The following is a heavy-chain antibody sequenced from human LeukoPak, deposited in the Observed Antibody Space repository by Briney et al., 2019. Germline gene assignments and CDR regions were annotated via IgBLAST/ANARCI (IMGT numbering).Heavy chain of an antibody. D-gene: IGHD6-13*01. J-gene: IGHJ4*02. CDR2: IYPGDSDT. Sequence: GESLKISCKGSGYSFTSYWIGWVRQMPGKGLEWMEIIYPGDSDTRYSPSFQGQVTISADKSISTAYLQWSSLKASDTAMYYCARRGMSSSWTDPFDYWGQGTLVTVSS. CDR1: GYSFTSYW. V-gene: IGHV5-51*01. CDR3: ARRGMSSSWTDPFDY.